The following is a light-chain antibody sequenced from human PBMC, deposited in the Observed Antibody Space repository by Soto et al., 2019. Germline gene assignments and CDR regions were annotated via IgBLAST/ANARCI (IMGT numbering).Light chain of an antibody. Sequence: EIVLTQSPGTLSLSPGERATLSCRASQSVSSNYLAWYQQKPGQAPRLLIYGASTRATGIPARFSGSGSGTDFTLTISSLQSEDFAVYYCQQYDNWPPFTFGQGTLLEIK. CDR3: QQYDNWPPFT. CDR1: QSVSSN. V-gene: IGKV3-15*01. CDR2: GAS. J-gene: IGKJ5*01.